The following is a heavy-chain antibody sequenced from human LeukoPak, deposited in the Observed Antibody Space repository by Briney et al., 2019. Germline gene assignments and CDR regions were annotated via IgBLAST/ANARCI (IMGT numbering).Heavy chain of an antibody. J-gene: IGHJ4*02. D-gene: IGHD2-15*01. CDR3: AGEYCCSGSCYPRY. CDR2: INWNGGST. Sequence: PGGSLRLSCAASGFTFDDYGMSWVRQAPGKGLEWVSGINWNGGSTGYADSVKGRFTISRDNAKNSLYLQMNSLRAEDTALYYCAGEYCCSGSCYPRYWGQGALVTVSS. CDR1: GFTFDDYG. V-gene: IGHV3-20*04.